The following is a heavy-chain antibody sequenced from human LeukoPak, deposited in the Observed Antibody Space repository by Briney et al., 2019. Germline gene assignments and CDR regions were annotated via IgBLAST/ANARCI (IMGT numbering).Heavy chain of an antibody. CDR3: ARDNWNYGSSMDV. J-gene: IGHJ6*02. D-gene: IGHD1-7*01. CDR2: IYYSGST. V-gene: IGHV4-59*01. Sequence: SETLSLTCTVSGGSISGYYWSWIRQPPGKGLEWIGYIYYSGSTNYNPSLKSRVTISVDTSKNQFSLKLSSVTAADTAVYYCARDNWNYGSSMDVWGQGTTVTVSS. CDR1: GGSISGYY.